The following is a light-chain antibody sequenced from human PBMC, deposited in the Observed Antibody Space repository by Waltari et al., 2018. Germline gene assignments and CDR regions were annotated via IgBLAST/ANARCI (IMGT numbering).Light chain of an antibody. J-gene: IGLJ1*01. V-gene: IGLV3-25*03. CDR1: TLANQD. CDR3: QSTGTTTSFV. Sequence: SYELTQAPSVSVSPGQTARITCSGETLANQDACWYQQRPGQAPVLIMYRDSERPSGIPVRCSGSRSGTTATLTINGVQAEDEADYYCQSTGTTTSFVFGSGTTVSVL. CDR2: RDS.